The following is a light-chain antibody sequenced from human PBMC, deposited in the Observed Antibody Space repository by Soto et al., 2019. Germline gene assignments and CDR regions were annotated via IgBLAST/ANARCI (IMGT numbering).Light chain of an antibody. V-gene: IGLV8-61*01. J-gene: IGLJ3*02. Sequence: QTVVTQEPSFSVSPGGTVTLTCGLSSGSVSTSYYPSWYQQTPGQAPRTLIYSTNTRSSGVPDRFSGYILGNKAALTITGAQADDESDYYCVLYMCSGIWVFGGGTKLTVL. CDR2: STN. CDR1: SGSVSTSYY. CDR3: VLYMCSGIWV.